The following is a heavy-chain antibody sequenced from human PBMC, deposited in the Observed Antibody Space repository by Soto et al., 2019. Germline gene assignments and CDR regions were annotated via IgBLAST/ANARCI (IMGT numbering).Heavy chain of an antibody. J-gene: IGHJ6*02. Sequence: GASVKVSCKASGGTFSSYAISWVRQAPGQGLEWMGGIIPIFGTANYAQKFQGRVTITADESTSTAYMELSSLRSEDTAVYYCARGSDDPPHYYYYGMDVWGQGTTVTVSS. D-gene: IGHD3-3*01. CDR3: ARGSDDPPHYYYYGMDV. CDR1: GGTFSSYA. V-gene: IGHV1-69*13. CDR2: IIPIFGTA.